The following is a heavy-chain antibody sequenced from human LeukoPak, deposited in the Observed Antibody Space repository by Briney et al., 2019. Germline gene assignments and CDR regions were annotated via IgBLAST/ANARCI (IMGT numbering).Heavy chain of an antibody. D-gene: IGHD3-3*01. CDR1: GGSISSYY. CDR2: IYYSGST. CDR3: ARAVDRFNWRDNWFDP. Sequence: SETLSLTCTVSGGSISSYYWSWIRQPPGKGLEWIGYIYYSGSTNYNPSLKSRVTISVDTSKNQFSLKLSSVTAADTAVYFCARAVDRFNWRDNWFDPWGQGTLVSVSS. J-gene: IGHJ5*02. V-gene: IGHV4-59*01.